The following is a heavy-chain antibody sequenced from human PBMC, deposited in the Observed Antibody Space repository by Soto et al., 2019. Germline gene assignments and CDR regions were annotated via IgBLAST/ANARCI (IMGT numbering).Heavy chain of an antibody. CDR1: GGSISSYY. V-gene: IGHV4-59*08. CDR3: ARLLGYYGSGSTPSRFDD. J-gene: IGHJ4*02. Sequence: LSLTCTVSGGSISSYYWSWIRQPPGKGLEWIGYIYYSGSTNYNPSLKSRVTISVDTSKNQFSLKLSSVTAADTAVYYCARLLGYYGSGSTPSRFDDWGQGTLVTVSS. CDR2: IYYSGST. D-gene: IGHD3-10*01.